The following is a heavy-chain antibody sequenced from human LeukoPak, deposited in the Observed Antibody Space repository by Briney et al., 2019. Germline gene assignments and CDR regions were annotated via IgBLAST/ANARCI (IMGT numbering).Heavy chain of an antibody. D-gene: IGHD3-10*01. CDR3: ARGAGILWFGEIRSYYMDV. V-gene: IGHV1-8*03. J-gene: IGHJ6*03. Sequence: ASVKVSCKASGYTFTSYDINWVRQATGQGLEWMGWMNPNSGNTAYAQKFQGRVTITRNTSISTAYMELSSLRSEDTAVYYCARGAGILWFGEIRSYYMDVWGKGTTVTISS. CDR1: GYTFTSYD. CDR2: MNPNSGNT.